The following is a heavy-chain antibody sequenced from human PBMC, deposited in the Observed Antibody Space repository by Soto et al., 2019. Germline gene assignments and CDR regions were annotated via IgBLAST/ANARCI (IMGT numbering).Heavy chain of an antibody. CDR1: GYIFPSYG. Sequence: QVQLVQSGAEVKKPGASVKVSCKTSGYIFPSYGISWVRQAPGQGLEWMGWISAYNGNTRNAQKFQGRVTMTTDTATTTAYMERMSMRYDDTAVYYCARDADPSDYWGQGTLVTVS. CDR2: ISAYNGNT. J-gene: IGHJ4*02. V-gene: IGHV1-18*01. CDR3: ARDADPSDY.